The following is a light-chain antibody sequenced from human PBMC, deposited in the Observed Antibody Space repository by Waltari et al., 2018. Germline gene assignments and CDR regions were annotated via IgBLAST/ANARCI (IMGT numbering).Light chain of an antibody. CDR2: EAT. CDR1: SSDVGNFYF. J-gene: IGLJ3*02. Sequence: QSALTQPASVSGSPGQSITISCTGSSSDVGNFYFFSWYQLHPGKAPKLLIFEATKRPSGISYHFSGSKSGNTASLTISGLQAEDEADYFCCSYAGSSSPRLFGGGTKLSVL. CDR3: CSYAGSSSPRL. V-gene: IGLV2-23*01.